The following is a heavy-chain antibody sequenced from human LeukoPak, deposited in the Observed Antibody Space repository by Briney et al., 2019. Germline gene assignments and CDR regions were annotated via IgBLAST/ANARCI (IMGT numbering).Heavy chain of an antibody. CDR2: IYTSGST. Sequence: SETLSLTFTVSGGSISSYYWSWIRQPAGKGLEWIGRIYTSGSTNYNPSLKSRVTMSVDTSKNQFSLRLSSVTAADTAVYYCAREGQLVNYFDYWGQGTLVTVSS. V-gene: IGHV4-4*07. CDR1: GGSISSYY. CDR3: AREGQLVNYFDY. D-gene: IGHD6-6*01. J-gene: IGHJ4*02.